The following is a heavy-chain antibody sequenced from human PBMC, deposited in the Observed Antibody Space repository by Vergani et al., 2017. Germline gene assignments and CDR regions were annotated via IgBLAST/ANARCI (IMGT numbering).Heavy chain of an antibody. J-gene: IGHJ5*02. D-gene: IGHD3-22*01. CDR2: IYTSGST. V-gene: IGHV4-4*07. CDR1: GGSISSYY. CDR3: ARILSSGYQANWFDP. Sequence: QVQLQQWGAGLVKPSETLSLTCTVSGGSISSYYWSWIRQPAGKGLEWIGRIYTSGSTNYNPSLKSRVTMSVDTSKNQFSLKLSSVTAADTAVYYCARILSSGYQANWFDPWGQGTLVTVSS.